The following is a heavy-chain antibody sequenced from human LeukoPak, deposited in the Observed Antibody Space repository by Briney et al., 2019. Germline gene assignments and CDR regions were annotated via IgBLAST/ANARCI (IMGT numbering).Heavy chain of an antibody. CDR3: ARDGFVGAADY. J-gene: IGHJ4*02. V-gene: IGHV3-21*01. Sequence: GGSLRLSCEVSGFTFSDYGMNWVRQAPGKGLEWVSFISSSSKNIYYADSVRGRFTISRDNARKSLYLQMNSLRVEDTAVYYCARDGFVGAADYWGQGTLVTVSS. CDR2: ISSSSKNI. D-gene: IGHD6-13*01. CDR1: GFTFSDYG.